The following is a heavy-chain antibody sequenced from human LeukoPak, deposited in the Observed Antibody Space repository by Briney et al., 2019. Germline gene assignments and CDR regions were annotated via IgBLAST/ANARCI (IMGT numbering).Heavy chain of an antibody. V-gene: IGHV1-69*13. D-gene: IGHD6-19*01. CDR2: IIPIFGTA. Sequence: SVEVSCKASGGTFSSYAISWVRQAPGQGLEWMGGIIPIFGTANYAQKFQGRVTITADESTSTAYMELSSLRSEDTAVYYCAGESSGWYEGLYYFNYWGQGTLVTVSS. CDR3: AGESSGWYEGLYYFNY. J-gene: IGHJ4*02. CDR1: GGTFSSYA.